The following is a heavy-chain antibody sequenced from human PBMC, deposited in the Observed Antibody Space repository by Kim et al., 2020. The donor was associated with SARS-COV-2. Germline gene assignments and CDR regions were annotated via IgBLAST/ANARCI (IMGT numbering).Heavy chain of an antibody. D-gene: IGHD6-19*01. CDR3: ARVAVGSSAWYYFTN. J-gene: IGHJ4*02. V-gene: IGHV3-11*05. Sequence: GPEWVSYISSSTGYTNYADSVKGRFTISRDNAKNALYLQMNGLRVEDTAVYYCARVAVGSSAWYYFTNWGQGTQVTVSS. CDR2: ISSSTGYT.